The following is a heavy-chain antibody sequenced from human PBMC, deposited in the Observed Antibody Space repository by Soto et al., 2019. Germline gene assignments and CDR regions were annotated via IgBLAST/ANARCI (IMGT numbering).Heavy chain of an antibody. Sequence: QLHLQESGPGLVKTSQTLSLTCSVSGDSIISGGYYWTWLRQYPGKGLEYIGYIYYSGSTYYNPSLESRVTISIDASKTQFSLRLSSVTAADTAVYFCSRGRGSWGRTDSWGQGTLVTVSS. V-gene: IGHV4-31*03. CDR2: IYYSGST. D-gene: IGHD3-16*01. CDR1: GDSIISGGYY. CDR3: SRGRGSWGRTDS. J-gene: IGHJ4*02.